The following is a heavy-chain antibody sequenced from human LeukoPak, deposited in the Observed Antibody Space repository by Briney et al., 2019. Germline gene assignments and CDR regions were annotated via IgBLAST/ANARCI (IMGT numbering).Heavy chain of an antibody. CDR1: GGTFSSYA. D-gene: IGHD6-19*01. CDR2: IIPILGTA. CDR3: ASLTVAGTPEVDY. J-gene: IGHJ4*02. Sequence: EASVKVSCKASGGTFSSYAISWVRQAPGQGLEWMGGIIPILGTANYAQKFQGRVTITADKSTSTACMELSSLRSEDTAVYYCASLTVAGTPEVDYWGQGTLVTVSS. V-gene: IGHV1-69*10.